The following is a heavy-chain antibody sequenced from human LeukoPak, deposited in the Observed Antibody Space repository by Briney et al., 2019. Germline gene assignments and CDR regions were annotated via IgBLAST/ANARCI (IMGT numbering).Heavy chain of an antibody. CDR2: ISSSSSCI. V-gene: IGHV3-21*01. J-gene: IGHJ4*02. CDR1: GFTFSSYS. CDR3: ARPHYYDSSGYYYLFDY. D-gene: IGHD3-22*01. Sequence: GGSLRLSCAASGFTFSSYSMNWVRQAPGKGLEWVSSISSSSSCIYYADSVKGRFTISRDNAKNSLYLQMNSLRAENTAVYYCARPHYYDSSGYYYLFDYWGQGTLVTVSS.